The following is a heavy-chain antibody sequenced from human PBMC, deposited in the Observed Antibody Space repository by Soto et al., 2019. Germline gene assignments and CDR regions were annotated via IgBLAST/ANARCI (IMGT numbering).Heavy chain of an antibody. CDR3: ARDTALDAFDI. CDR2: INPSGGST. D-gene: IGHD4-17*01. V-gene: IGHV1-46*03. CDR1: GYTLTHYY. Sequence: ASVKVSFQASGYTLTHYYMHLGPQAPGQGLEWMGIINPSGGSTSYAQKFQGRVTMTRDTSTSTVYMELSSLRSEDTAVYYCARDTALDAFDIWGQGTMVTVSS. J-gene: IGHJ3*02.